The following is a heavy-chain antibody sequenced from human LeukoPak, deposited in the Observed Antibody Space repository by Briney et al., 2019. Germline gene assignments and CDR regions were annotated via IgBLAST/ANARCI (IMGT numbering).Heavy chain of an antibody. V-gene: IGHV4-61*05. Sequence: PSETLSLTCTVSGGSISSSSYYWGWIRQPPGKGLEWIGYIYYSGSSNYNPSLKSRVTISIDTSKNQFSLKLNSVTAADTAVYYCARGEVGATTDFDYWGQGTLVTVSS. D-gene: IGHD1-26*01. CDR2: IYYSGSS. CDR3: ARGEVGATTDFDY. CDR1: GGSISSSSYY. J-gene: IGHJ4*02.